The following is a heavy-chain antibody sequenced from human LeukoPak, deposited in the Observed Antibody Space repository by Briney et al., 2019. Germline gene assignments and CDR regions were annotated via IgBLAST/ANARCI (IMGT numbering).Heavy chain of an antibody. CDR2: INHSGST. CDR1: GDSISSGYY. D-gene: IGHD4-17*01. J-gene: IGHJ4*02. V-gene: IGHV4-38-2*02. Sequence: SETLSLTCTVSGDSISSGYYWGWIRQPPGKGLEWIGIINHSGSTYYNPSLKSRVTISVDTSKNQFSLKVNSVTAADTAVYYCARDDNDYGAGDWGQGTLVTVSS. CDR3: ARDDNDYGAGD.